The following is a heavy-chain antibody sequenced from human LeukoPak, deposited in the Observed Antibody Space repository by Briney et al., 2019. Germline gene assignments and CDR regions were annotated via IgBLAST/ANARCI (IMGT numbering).Heavy chain of an antibody. D-gene: IGHD3-22*01. CDR2: FDPEDGET. Sequence: ASVKVSCKASGYTLTELSMHWVRQAPGKGLEWMGGFDPEDGETIYAQKFQGRVTMTEDTSTDTAYMELSSLRSEDTAVYYCATEDLADSSGYYRLFDYWGQGTLVTVSS. CDR1: GYTLTELS. J-gene: IGHJ4*02. CDR3: ATEDLADSSGYYRLFDY. V-gene: IGHV1-24*01.